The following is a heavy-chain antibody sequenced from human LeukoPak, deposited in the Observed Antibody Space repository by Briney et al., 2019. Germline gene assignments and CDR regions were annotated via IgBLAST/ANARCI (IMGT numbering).Heavy chain of an antibody. CDR3: ARDLEMDYYDSSGYYLGAFFDY. CDR1: GYTFIRYG. Sequence: GASVKVSCKAPGYTFIRYGISWVRQAPGQGLEWMGWISAYNGNTNYAQKLQGRVTMTTDTSTSTAYMELRSLRSDDTAVYYCARDLEMDYYDSSGYYLGAFFDYWGQGTLVTVSS. V-gene: IGHV1-18*01. CDR2: ISAYNGNT. D-gene: IGHD3-22*01. J-gene: IGHJ4*02.